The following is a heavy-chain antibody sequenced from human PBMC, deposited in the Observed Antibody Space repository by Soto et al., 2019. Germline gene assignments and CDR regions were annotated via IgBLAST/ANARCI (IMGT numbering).Heavy chain of an antibody. CDR2: ITPIFGTA. CDR3: ARQNYRNTSSWGFYYGMHV. D-gene: IGHD6-13*01. CDR1: GGTFSNYA. V-gene: IGHV1-69*06. Sequence: QVQLVQSGAEVKKPGSSVKVSCKASGGTFSNYAISWVRQAPGEGLEWMGGITPIFGTAQYALKFQGRVTITADKSTTTAYRELSSLRSEDRAVYYCARQNYRNTSSWGFYYGMHVWGQGTTVTVSS. J-gene: IGHJ6*02.